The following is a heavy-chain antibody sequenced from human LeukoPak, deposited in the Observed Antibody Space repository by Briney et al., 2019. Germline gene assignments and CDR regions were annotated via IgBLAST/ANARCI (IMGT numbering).Heavy chain of an antibody. CDR1: GFTVSNNY. CDR2: IYSGGDT. V-gene: IGHV3-66*01. Sequence: PGGSLRLSCAASGFTVSNNYMNWVRQAPGKGLEWISLIYSGGDTFYADSVKGRFTISRDNSKNTLYLQMNSLRAEDTAVYYCVRADSSGYFVVWGQGTMVTVSS. J-gene: IGHJ3*01. CDR3: VRADSSGYFVV. D-gene: IGHD3-22*01.